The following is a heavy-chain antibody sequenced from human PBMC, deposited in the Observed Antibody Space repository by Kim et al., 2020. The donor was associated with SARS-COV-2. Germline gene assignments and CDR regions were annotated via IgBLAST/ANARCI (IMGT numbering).Heavy chain of an antibody. Sequence: GGSLRLSCAASGFTFSNAWMSWVRQAPGKGLEWVGRIKSKTDGGTTDYAARVKGRFTISRDDSKNTLYLQMNSLKTEDTAVYYCTTDTDYGDLDYWGQGTLVTVSS. CDR1: GFTFSNAW. CDR3: TTDTDYGDLDY. J-gene: IGHJ4*02. V-gene: IGHV3-15*01. D-gene: IGHD4-17*01. CDR2: IKSKTDGGTT.